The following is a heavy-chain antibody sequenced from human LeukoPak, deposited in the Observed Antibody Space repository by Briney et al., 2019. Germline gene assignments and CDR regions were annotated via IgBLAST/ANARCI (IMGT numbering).Heavy chain of an antibody. CDR3: ATGLNY. CDR2: TYYRSKWYY. CDR1: GDIVSSNSAA. V-gene: IGHV6-1*01. J-gene: IGHJ4*02. Sequence: SQTLSLTCVISGDIVSSNSAAWNWIRQSPPRGLEWLGRTYYRSKWYYDYSVAVKSRVTINPDTSKNQFSLQLSSVTPEDTAVYYCATGLNYWGQGTLVTVSS. D-gene: IGHD2-21*01.